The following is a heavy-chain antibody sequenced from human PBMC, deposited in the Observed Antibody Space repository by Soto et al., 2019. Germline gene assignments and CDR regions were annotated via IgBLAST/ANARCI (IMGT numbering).Heavy chain of an antibody. V-gene: IGHV4-31*03. CDR1: GGSISSGGYY. CDR2: IYYSGST. CDR3: ARGGYYYDSSGYYSPLDP. J-gene: IGHJ5*02. D-gene: IGHD3-22*01. Sequence: SDTLSLTCTVSGGSISSGGYYWSWIRQHPGKGLEWIGYIYYSGSTYYNPSLKSRVTISVDTSKNQFSLKLSSVTAADTAVYYCARGGYYYDSSGYYSPLDPWGQGTLVTVSS.